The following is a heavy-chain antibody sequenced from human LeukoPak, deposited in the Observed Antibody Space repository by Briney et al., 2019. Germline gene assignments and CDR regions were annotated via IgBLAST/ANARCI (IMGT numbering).Heavy chain of an antibody. Sequence: GGSLTLSCAASGFTFSSYWMSWVRQAPGNGLHWVDNIKQDGSEKYYVDSVRERFTISRDNAKNSLNLQMISLRTEDTAVYYCARAEGLSGSYLRYWGQGPLVTVSS. V-gene: IGHV3-7*01. D-gene: IGHD3-10*01. CDR3: ARAEGLSGSYLRY. CDR2: IKQDGSEK. CDR1: GFTFSSYW. J-gene: IGHJ4*02.